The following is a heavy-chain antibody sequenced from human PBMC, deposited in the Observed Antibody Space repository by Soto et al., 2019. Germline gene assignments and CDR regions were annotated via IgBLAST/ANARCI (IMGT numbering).Heavy chain of an antibody. CDR3: TTGITAEKY. D-gene: IGHD6-13*01. CDR1: GLTLTDAW. J-gene: IGHJ4*02. CDR2: IKSKAHGGTT. V-gene: IGHV3-15*07. Sequence: EVQLVESGGGLVKPGGSLRLSCAVSGLTLTDAWMNWVRQAPGKGLEWVGRIKSKAHGGTTDYGPPVKRRFTISRDESRNMLYLQMNSLKTEDTAVYYCTTGITAEKYWGQGTLVTVSS.